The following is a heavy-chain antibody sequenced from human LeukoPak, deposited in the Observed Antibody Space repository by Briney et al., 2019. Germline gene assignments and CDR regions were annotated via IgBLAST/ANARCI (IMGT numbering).Heavy chain of an antibody. CDR1: GGSMSSYY. CDR3: ARPSGSFLDAFDI. CDR2: IHYSGST. V-gene: IGHV4-59*12. D-gene: IGHD1-26*01. J-gene: IGHJ3*02. Sequence: SETLSLTCTVSGGSMSSYYWSWIRQPPEKGLEWIGYIHYSGSTSYNPSLKSRVTMSVDTSKNHFSLKLSSVTAADTAVYYCARPSGSFLDAFDIWGQGTMVTVSS.